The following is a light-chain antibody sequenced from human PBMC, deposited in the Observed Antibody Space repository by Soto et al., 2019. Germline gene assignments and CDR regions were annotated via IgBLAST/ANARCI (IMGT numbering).Light chain of an antibody. Sequence: AIQMTQSPSSLSASVGDRVTITCRASQGIGNDLGWYQQKPGKAPKLLIYAASSLQSGVPSRFSGSGSGTDFTLTISSLQPEDFATYYCLQDYNYPLTFGQGTKVDIK. J-gene: IGKJ1*01. CDR3: LQDYNYPLT. V-gene: IGKV1-6*01. CDR2: AAS. CDR1: QGIGND.